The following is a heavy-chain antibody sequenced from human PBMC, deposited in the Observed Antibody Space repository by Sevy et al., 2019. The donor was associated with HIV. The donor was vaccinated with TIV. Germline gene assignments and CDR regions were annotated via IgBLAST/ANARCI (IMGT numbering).Heavy chain of an antibody. V-gene: IGHV3-21*01. CDR2: ISSSSSYI. Sequence: GGSLRLSCAASGFTFSSYSMNWVRQAPGKGLEWVSSISSSSSYIYYADSVKGRFTISRDNAKNSLYLQMNSLRAEDTAVYYCARELGLGYCSGGSCPGDYYYYGMDVWGQGTTFTVSS. J-gene: IGHJ6*02. CDR3: ARELGLGYCSGGSCPGDYYYYGMDV. D-gene: IGHD2-15*01. CDR1: GFTFSSYS.